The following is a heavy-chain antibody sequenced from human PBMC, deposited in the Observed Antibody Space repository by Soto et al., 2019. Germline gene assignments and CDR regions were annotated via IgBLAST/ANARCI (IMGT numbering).Heavy chain of an antibody. D-gene: IGHD3-16*01. J-gene: IGHJ5*02. CDR1: GFTFSGSA. Sequence: EVQLVESGGGLVQPGGSLTLSGAASGFTFSGSAMHWVRQASGNGLEWVGRIRSKANSYATAYAASVKGRFTISRDDSKNTSYLQMNSLKTEDTAVYYCTRHEGAWGQGTLVTVSS. CDR3: TRHEGA. CDR2: IRSKANSYAT. V-gene: IGHV3-73*02.